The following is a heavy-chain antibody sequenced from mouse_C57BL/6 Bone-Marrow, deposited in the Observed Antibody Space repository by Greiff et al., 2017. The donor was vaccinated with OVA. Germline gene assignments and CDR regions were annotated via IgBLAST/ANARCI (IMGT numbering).Heavy chain of an antibody. J-gene: IGHJ2*01. CDR2: IRNKANGYTT. CDR1: GFTFTDYY. Sequence: EVHLVESGGGLVQPGGSLSLSCAASGFTFTDYYMSWFRQPLGKALVWLGFIRNKANGYTTEYSASVKGRFTISRDNSQSILYLQLNALRAEDSATYYCARYAAKGFDYWGQGTTLTVSS. V-gene: IGHV7-3*01. CDR3: ARYAAKGFDY.